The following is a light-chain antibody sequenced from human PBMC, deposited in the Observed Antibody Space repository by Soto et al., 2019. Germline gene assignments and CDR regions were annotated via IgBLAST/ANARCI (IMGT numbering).Light chain of an antibody. CDR3: SSYTSSSTLSV. V-gene: IGLV2-14*01. Sequence: QSALTQPASVSGSPGQSITISCTGTSSDVGGYNYVSWYQQHPGKAPKLIIYDVSNRPSGVSKRFSGSKSGNTASLTISGLQAEEEADYYCSSYTSSSTLSVFGGGTKLNVL. CDR2: DVS. CDR1: SSDVGGYNY. J-gene: IGLJ3*02.